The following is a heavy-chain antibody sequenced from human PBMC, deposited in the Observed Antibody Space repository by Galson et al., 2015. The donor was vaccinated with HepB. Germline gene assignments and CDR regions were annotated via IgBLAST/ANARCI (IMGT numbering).Heavy chain of an antibody. D-gene: IGHD1-1*01. V-gene: IGHV3-48*02. CDR1: GFPFSSYS. CDR2: IRNSDGIV. J-gene: IGHJ4*02. CDR3: ARDSNWAFDY. Sequence: SLRLSCAASGFPFSSYSMNWVRQAPGKGLEWISYIRNSDGIVDYADSVKGRFTISRDKAKNSLYLQMNSLRDEDTAVYFCARDSNWAFDYWGQGILVTVSS.